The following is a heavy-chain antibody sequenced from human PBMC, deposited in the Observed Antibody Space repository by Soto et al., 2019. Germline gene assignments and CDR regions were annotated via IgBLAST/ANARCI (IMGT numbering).Heavy chain of an antibody. CDR3: TRESRGKVRKLTTDY. CDR2: IRSKAYGGTT. D-gene: IGHD3-10*01. CDR1: GFTFGDYA. Sequence: GGSLRLSCTASGFTFGDYAMSWFRQAPGKGLEWVGFIRSKAYGGTTEYAASVKGRFTISRDDSKSIAYLQMNNLKTEDTAVYYCTRESRGKVRKLTTDYWGQGTLVTVSS. V-gene: IGHV3-49*03. J-gene: IGHJ4*02.